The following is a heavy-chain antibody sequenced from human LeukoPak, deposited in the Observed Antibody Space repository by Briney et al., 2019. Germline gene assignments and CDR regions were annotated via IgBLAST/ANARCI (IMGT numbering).Heavy chain of an antibody. D-gene: IGHD6-13*01. J-gene: IGHJ4*02. CDR3: AKNHYSSSRDYFDY. CDR1: GFTFSSFA. Sequence: GGSLRLSCAASGFTFSSFAMSWVRQAPGKGLEWVSVISGSGASANYADSVKGRFIISRDNSKNTLYLQMNSLRAEDTAVYYCAKNHYSSSRDYFDYWGQGTLVTVSS. V-gene: IGHV3-23*01. CDR2: ISGSGASA.